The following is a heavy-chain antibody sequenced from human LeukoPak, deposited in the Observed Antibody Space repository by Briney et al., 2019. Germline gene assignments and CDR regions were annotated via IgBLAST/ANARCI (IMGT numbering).Heavy chain of an antibody. V-gene: IGHV3-23*01. CDR2: ISASGGTT. CDR1: GFTFSSYA. J-gene: IGHJ4*02. D-gene: IGHD3-22*01. CDR3: VRIRPYYDSSGYLDY. Sequence: GGSLRLSCAASGFTFSSYAMTWVRQAPGRGLEWASVISASGGTTYYADSVRGRFTISRDNSKNTLYLQMNSLRAEDTAVYYCVRIRPYYDSSGYLDYWGQGTLVTVSS.